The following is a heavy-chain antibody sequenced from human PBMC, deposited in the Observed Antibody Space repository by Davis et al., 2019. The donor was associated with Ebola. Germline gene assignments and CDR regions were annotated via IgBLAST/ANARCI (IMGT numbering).Heavy chain of an antibody. V-gene: IGHV3-30*02. J-gene: IGHJ6*02. CDR1: GFTFSSYG. CDR2: IRYDGSNK. CDR3: ARDAYKRGYSYGYGMDV. Sequence: GESLKISCAASGFTFSSYGMHWVRQAPGKGLEWVAFIRYDGSNKYYADSVKGRFTISRDNSKNTLYLQMNSLRAEDTAVYYCARDAYKRGYSYGYGMDVWGQETTVTVSS. D-gene: IGHD5-18*01.